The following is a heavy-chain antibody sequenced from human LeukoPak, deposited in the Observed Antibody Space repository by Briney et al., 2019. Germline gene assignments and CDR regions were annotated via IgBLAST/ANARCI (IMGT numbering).Heavy chain of an antibody. CDR2: IYYSGTT. V-gene: IGHV4-59*01. D-gene: IGHD3-16*01. J-gene: IGHJ4*02. CDR3: ARDRFGVTDY. Sequence: SETLSLTCTVSGGSISSYYWSWIRQPPGKGLEWIGYIYYSGTTNYNPSLKSRVTISLDTPKNQFSLKLSSVTTADTAVYYCARDRFGVTDYWGQGTLVTVSS. CDR1: GGSISSYY.